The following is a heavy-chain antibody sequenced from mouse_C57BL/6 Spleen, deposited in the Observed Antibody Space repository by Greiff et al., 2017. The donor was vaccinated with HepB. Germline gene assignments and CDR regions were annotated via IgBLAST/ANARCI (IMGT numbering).Heavy chain of an antibody. CDR2: ISDGGSYT. Sequence: EVQLVESGGGLVKPGGSLKLSCAASGFTFSSYAMSWVRQTPEKRLEWVATISDGGSYTYYPDNVKGRFTISRDNAKNNLYLQMSHLKSEDTAIYYCARRWYYFDYWGQGTTLTVSS. CDR1: GFTFSSYA. CDR3: ARRWYYFDY. J-gene: IGHJ2*01. V-gene: IGHV5-4*03.